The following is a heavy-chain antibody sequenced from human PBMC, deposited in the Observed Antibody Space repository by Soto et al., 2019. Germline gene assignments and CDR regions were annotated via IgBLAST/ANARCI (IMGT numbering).Heavy chain of an antibody. CDR2: ISAYNGNT. V-gene: IGHV1-18*01. CDR1: GYTFTSYG. J-gene: IGHJ5*02. Sequence: ASVKVSCKASGYTFTSYGISWVRQAPGQGLEWMGWISAYNGNTNYAQKLQGRVTMATDTSTSTAYMELRSLRSDDTAVYYCAGAPGDCSSTSCYNWFDPWGQGTLVTVSS. D-gene: IGHD2-2*01. CDR3: AGAPGDCSSTSCYNWFDP.